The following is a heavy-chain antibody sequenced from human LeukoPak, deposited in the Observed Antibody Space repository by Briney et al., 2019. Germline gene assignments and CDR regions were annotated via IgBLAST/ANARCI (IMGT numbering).Heavy chain of an antibody. CDR3: AREINIWRGYYMPFLGGMDV. D-gene: IGHD3-3*01. CDR1: GFTVSSNY. J-gene: IGHJ6*02. CDR2: IYSGGST. V-gene: IGHV3-66*02. Sequence: GGSLRLSCAASGFTVSSNYMSWVRQAPGKGLEWVAVIYSGGSTYYADSVKGRFTIARDNSKNTLYLQMNSLRAEDTAVYYCAREINIWRGYYMPFLGGMDVWGQGTTVTVSS.